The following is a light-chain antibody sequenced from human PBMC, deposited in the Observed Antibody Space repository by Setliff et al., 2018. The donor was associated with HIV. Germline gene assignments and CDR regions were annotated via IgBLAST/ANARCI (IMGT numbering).Light chain of an antibody. CDR1: SSNVGKYDF. Sequence: QSVLTQPASVSGSPGQSITISCTGNSSNVGKYDFVSWYRQHPGKAPKLMIYEVTKRPSGVPDRFSGSKSGNTASLTVSGLRSEDEADYYCSSFAGSLYVFGTGTKVTVL. CDR2: EVT. V-gene: IGLV2-23*02. CDR3: SSFAGSLYV. J-gene: IGLJ1*01.